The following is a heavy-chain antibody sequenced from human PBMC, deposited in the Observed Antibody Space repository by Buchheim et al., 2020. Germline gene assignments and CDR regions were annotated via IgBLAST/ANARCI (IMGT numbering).Heavy chain of an antibody. Sequence: EVQLVESGGGLVQPGGSLRLSCAASGFTLSSYWMSWVRQAPGKGLEWVANIKQDGSEKYYVDSVKGRFTTYRDNAKKSLYLQMNSLRAEDTAVYYFARLETGDTFDYYYYYMDVWGKGTT. J-gene: IGHJ6*03. V-gene: IGHV3-7*01. CDR1: GFTLSSYW. D-gene: IGHD1-1*01. CDR3: ARLETGDTFDYYYYYMDV. CDR2: IKQDGSEK.